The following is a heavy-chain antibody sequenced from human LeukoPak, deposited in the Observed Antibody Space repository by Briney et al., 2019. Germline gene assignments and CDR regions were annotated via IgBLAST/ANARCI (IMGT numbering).Heavy chain of an antibody. Sequence: SETLSLTCSVSGGSMSDYYWSWIRQPPGKGLEWIAYIFYSGSTNYNPSLKSRVTISVDTSKKQFSLKMRSVTAADTAAYYCASFPNTLDAFDVWGQGTMVTVSS. CDR2: IFYSGST. CDR3: ASFPNTLDAFDV. D-gene: IGHD1/OR15-1a*01. CDR1: GGSMSDYY. J-gene: IGHJ3*01. V-gene: IGHV4-59*08.